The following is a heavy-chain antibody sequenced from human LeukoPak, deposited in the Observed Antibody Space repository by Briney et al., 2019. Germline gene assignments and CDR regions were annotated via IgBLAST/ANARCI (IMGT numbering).Heavy chain of an antibody. D-gene: IGHD3-9*01. CDR3: ARGNYDILTGYGLSFFDY. J-gene: IGHJ4*02. CDR1: GFTFSSYG. CDR2: IWYDGSNK. V-gene: IGHV3-33*01. Sequence: GGSLRLSCAASGFTFSSYGMHWVRQAPGKGLEWVAVIWYDGSNKYYADSVKGRFTVSRDNSKNTLYLQMNSLRAEDTAVYYCARGNYDILTGYGLSFFDYWAREPWSPSPQ.